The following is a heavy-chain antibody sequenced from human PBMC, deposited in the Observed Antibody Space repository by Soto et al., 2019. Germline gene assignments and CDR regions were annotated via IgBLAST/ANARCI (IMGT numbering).Heavy chain of an antibody. J-gene: IGHJ6*02. CDR2: IIPIFGTA. Sequence: SVKVSCKASGGTFSSYAISWVRQAPGQGLEWMGGIIPIFGTANYAQKFQGSVTITAYESTSTAYMELSSLRSEDTAVYYCARPDPHYDFWSCHSGQYSSSWYFYYGMDVWGQGTTVTVSS. D-gene: IGHD3-3*01. CDR3: ARPDPHYDFWSCHSGQYSSSWYFYYGMDV. CDR1: GGTFSSYA. V-gene: IGHV1-69*13.